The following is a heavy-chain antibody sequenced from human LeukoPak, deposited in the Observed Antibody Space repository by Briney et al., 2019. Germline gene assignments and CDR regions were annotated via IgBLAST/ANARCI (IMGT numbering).Heavy chain of an antibody. J-gene: IGHJ4*02. CDR2: IRYDGSNK. V-gene: IGHV3-30*02. Sequence: PGGSLRLSCAASGFTFSSYGMHWVRQAPGKGLEWVAFIRYDGSNKYYADSVKGRFTISRDNSKNTLYLQMNSLRAEDTAVYYCAKDHYYDSSGYLNWGQGTLVTVSS. D-gene: IGHD3-22*01. CDR1: GFTFSSYG. CDR3: AKDHYYDSSGYLN.